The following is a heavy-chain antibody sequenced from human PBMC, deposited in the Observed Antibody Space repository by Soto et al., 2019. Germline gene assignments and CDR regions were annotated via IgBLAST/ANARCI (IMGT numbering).Heavy chain of an antibody. Sequence: PGGSLRLSCAASGFTFSSYAMHWVRQAPGKGLEWVAVISYDGSNKYYADSVKGRFTISRDNSKNTLYLQMNSLRAEDTAVYYCARDTRGEPYYDFWSGYPLYYYGMDVWGQGTTVTVSS. D-gene: IGHD3-3*01. CDR2: ISYDGSNK. CDR1: GFTFSSYA. J-gene: IGHJ6*02. V-gene: IGHV3-30-3*01. CDR3: ARDTRGEPYYDFWSGYPLYYYGMDV.